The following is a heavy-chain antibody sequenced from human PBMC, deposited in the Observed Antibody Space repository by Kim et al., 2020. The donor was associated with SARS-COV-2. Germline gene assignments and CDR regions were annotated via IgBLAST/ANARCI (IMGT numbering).Heavy chain of an antibody. D-gene: IGHD6-13*01. CDR1: GFTFSSYG. J-gene: IGHJ4*02. CDR3: AKSRQYSSSWSYYFDY. CDR2: ISYDGSNK. Sequence: GGSLRLSCAASGFTFSSYGMHWVRQAPGKGLEWVAVISYDGSNKYYADSVKGRFTISRDNSKNTLYLQMNSLRAEDTAVYYCAKSRQYSSSWSYYFDYWGQGTLVTVSS. V-gene: IGHV3-30*18.